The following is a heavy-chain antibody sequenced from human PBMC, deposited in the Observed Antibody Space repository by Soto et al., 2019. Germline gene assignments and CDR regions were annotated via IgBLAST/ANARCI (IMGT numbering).Heavy chain of an antibody. Sequence: EVQLVESGGDLVQPGGSLRLSCAASGFTFSGYWMHWVRQAPGKGLLWVSRINSDGSGTSYADSVKGRFTISRDNAKNTLYLQMNSLREEDKTVYYCVTGGYYSSDAFDIWGQGTMVTVSS. CDR2: INSDGSGT. CDR3: VTGGYYSSDAFDI. J-gene: IGHJ3*02. D-gene: IGHD3-3*01. V-gene: IGHV3-74*01. CDR1: GFTFSGYW.